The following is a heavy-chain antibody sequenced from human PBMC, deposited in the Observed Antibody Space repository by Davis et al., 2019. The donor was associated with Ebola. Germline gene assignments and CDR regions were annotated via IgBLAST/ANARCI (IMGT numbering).Heavy chain of an antibody. Sequence: GESLKISCKGSGYSFTSYWIVWVRQMPGKGLECMGIIFPGDSDTRYSPSFQGQVTISADKSISTSYLQWSSLKASDTATYYCARGTDDYNPGGYFDSWGQGTLVTVSS. CDR1: GYSFTSYW. CDR3: ARGTDDYNPGGYFDS. CDR2: IFPGDSDT. J-gene: IGHJ4*02. V-gene: IGHV5-51*01. D-gene: IGHD5-24*01.